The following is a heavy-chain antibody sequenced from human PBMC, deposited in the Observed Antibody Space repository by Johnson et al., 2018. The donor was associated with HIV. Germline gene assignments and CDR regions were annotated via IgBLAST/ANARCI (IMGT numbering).Heavy chain of an antibody. Sequence: QVHLVESGGGVVQPGRSLRLSCAASGFTFSSHGMHWVRQAPGKGLEWVAVIWYDGSTKYYADSVKGRFTISRDNSKNTLYLQMNSLRVEDTAVYYCARDLGRPDAFDVWGQGTMVTVSS. CDR1: GFTFSSHG. CDR2: IWYDGSTK. D-gene: IGHD2-15*01. J-gene: IGHJ3*01. V-gene: IGHV3-33*01. CDR3: ARDLGRPDAFDV.